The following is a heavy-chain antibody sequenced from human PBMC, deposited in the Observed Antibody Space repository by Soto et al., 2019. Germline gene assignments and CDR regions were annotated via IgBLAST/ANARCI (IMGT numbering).Heavy chain of an antibody. CDR3: ARAGYYDFWSGYPGTFDI. CDR2: IYYSGST. Sequence: PSETLSLTCTVSGGSISSHYWSWIRQPPGKGLEWIGYIYYSGSTNYNPSLKSRVTISVDTSKNQFSLKLSSVTAADTAVYYCARAGYYDFWSGYPGTFDIWGQGTMVTVSS. J-gene: IGHJ3*02. V-gene: IGHV4-59*11. D-gene: IGHD3-3*01. CDR1: GGSISSHY.